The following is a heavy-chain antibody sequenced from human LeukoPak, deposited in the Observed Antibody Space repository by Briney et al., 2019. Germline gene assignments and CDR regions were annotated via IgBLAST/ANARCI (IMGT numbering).Heavy chain of an antibody. CDR2: IYYSGST. D-gene: IGHD3-10*01. J-gene: IGHJ5*02. Sequence: PSETLSLTCSVSGGSISSTTNYWGWIRQPPGKGLEWIGNIYYSGSTYYNPSLKSRVTIFVDRSKNEFSLKVTSVTAADTAVYYCATTMVVRGWFDPWGQGTLVTVSS. CDR3: ATTMVVRGWFDP. V-gene: IGHV4-39*01. CDR1: GGSISSTTNY.